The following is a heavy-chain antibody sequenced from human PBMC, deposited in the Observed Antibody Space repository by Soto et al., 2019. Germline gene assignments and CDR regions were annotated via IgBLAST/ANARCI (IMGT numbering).Heavy chain of an antibody. V-gene: IGHV3-74*01. D-gene: IGHD2-2*01. J-gene: IGHJ6*02. Sequence: EVQLVESGGDSVQPGGSLRLSCTVSGFVFRNYYMHWVRQAPGKGLVWVSDINGDGSDRRYADSVKGRFTISRDNDKNTLYLEMSSLTVDDTAMYCCGRGGVPASVDVWGQGTTV. CDR3: GRGGVPASVDV. CDR2: INGDGSDR. CDR1: GFVFRNYY.